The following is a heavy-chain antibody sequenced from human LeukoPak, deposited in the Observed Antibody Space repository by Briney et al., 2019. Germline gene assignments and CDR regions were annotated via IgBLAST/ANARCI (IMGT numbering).Heavy chain of an antibody. CDR2: IRYDGSNE. CDR1: GFTFSSFG. CDR3: AKPSYYDFWSGYHGPYFDY. Sequence: PGGSLRLSRAASGFTFSSFGMHWVRQAPGKGLEWVAFIRYDGSNEYCADSVKGRFTISRDNSKNTLYLQMNSLRAEDTAVYYCAKPSYYDFWSGYHGPYFDYWGQGTLVTVSS. V-gene: IGHV3-30*02. D-gene: IGHD3-3*01. J-gene: IGHJ4*02.